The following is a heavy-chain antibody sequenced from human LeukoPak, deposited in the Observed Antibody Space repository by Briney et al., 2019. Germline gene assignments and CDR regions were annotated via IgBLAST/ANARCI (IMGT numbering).Heavy chain of an antibody. CDR3: ARGPTRNYYYGSGSPPFDP. J-gene: IGHJ5*02. CDR2: MNPNSGNT. V-gene: IGHV1-8*01. D-gene: IGHD3-10*01. Sequence: ASVKVSCKASGYTLTSYDINWVRQATGQGLEWMGWMNPNSGNTGYAQKFQGRVTMTRNTSISTAYMELSSLRSEDTAVYYCARGPTRNYYYGSGSPPFDPWGQGTLVTVSS. CDR1: GYTLTSYD.